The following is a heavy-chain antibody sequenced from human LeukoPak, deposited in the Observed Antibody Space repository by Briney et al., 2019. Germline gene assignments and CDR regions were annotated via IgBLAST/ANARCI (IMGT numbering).Heavy chain of an antibody. V-gene: IGHV1-46*01. CDR1: GYTFTSFD. CDR3: ARDVSDCSGGSCYSYFDY. CDR2: INPSGGNT. J-gene: IGHJ4*02. Sequence: ASVKVSCKASGYTFTSFDMNWVRQAPGQGLEWMGIINPSGGNTSYAQKFQGRVTVTRDTSTSTVYMELSSLRSEDTAVYYCARDVSDCSGGSCYSYFDYWGQGSLVTVSS. D-gene: IGHD2-15*01.